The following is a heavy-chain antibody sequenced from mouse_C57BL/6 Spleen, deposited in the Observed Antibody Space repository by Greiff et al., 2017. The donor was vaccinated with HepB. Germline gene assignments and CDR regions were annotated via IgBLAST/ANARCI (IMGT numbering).Heavy chain of an antibody. D-gene: IGHD2-1*01. CDR2: IDPETGGT. Sequence: VQLVESGAELVRPGASVTLSCKASGYTFTDYEMHWVKQTPVHGLEWIGAIDPETGGTAYNQKFKGKAILTADKSSSTAYMELRSLTSEDSAVYYCTRYGTDFDVWGTGTTVTVSS. CDR3: TRYGTDFDV. CDR1: GYTFTDYE. V-gene: IGHV1-15*01. J-gene: IGHJ1*03.